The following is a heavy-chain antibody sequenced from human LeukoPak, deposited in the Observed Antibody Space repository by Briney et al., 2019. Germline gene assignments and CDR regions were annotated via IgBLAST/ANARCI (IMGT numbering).Heavy chain of an antibody. J-gene: IGHJ4*02. D-gene: IGHD6-6*01. CDR1: GYTFTDFF. V-gene: IGHV1-2*02. Sequence: ASVKVSCKASGYTFTDFFIHWVRQAPGQGLEWMGWINANSGDTFYAQKFRGGVTMTRDTSISTAYMELSRLTSDDTAVYYCARVMGAARGYWGQGTLVTVSS. CDR3: ARVMGAARGY. CDR2: INANSGDT.